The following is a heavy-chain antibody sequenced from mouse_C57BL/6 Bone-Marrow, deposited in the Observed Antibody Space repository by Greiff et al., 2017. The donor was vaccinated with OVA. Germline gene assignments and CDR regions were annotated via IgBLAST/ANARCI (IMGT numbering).Heavy chain of an antibody. Sequence: EVQLQQSGAELVRPGSSVKMSCKTSGYTFTSYGINWVKQRPGQGLEWIGYIYIGSGYTEYNEKFKGKATLTSDTSSSTAYMQLSSLTSEDSAIYFCAREPITTVVAFDYWGQGTTLTVSS. CDR3: AREPITTVVAFDY. V-gene: IGHV1-58*01. CDR2: IYIGSGYT. J-gene: IGHJ2*01. D-gene: IGHD1-1*01. CDR1: GYTFTSYG.